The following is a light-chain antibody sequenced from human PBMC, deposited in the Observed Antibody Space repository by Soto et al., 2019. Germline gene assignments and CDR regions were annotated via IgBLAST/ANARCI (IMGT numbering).Light chain of an antibody. J-gene: IGKJ1*01. Sequence: DIQMTQSPSSLSASVGDTVTINCRASQDIGSWLAWYQQKPGKAPKLLIYTASTLQSGVPLRFRGSGFGTDFTLTINSLQPDDCATYYCQKADGFPWTFGQGTRVDIK. CDR1: QDIGSW. V-gene: IGKV1-12*01. CDR2: TAS. CDR3: QKADGFPWT.